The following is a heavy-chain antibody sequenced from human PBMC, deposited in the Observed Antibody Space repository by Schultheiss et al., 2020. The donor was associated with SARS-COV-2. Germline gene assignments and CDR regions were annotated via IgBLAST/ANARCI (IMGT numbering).Heavy chain of an antibody. V-gene: IGHV4-4*07. D-gene: IGHD3-3*01. CDR3: AGDFWSGYYDAFDI. CDR1: GGSISSYY. Sequence: SQTLSLTCPVSGGSISSYYWSWIRQPAGKGLEWIGRIYTSGSTNYNPSLKSRVTMSVDTSKNQFSLKLSSVTAADTAVYYCAGDFWSGYYDAFDIWGQGTMVTVSS. CDR2: IYTSGST. J-gene: IGHJ3*02.